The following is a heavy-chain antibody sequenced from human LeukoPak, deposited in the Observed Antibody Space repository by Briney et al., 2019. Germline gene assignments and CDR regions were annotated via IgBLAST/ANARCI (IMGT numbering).Heavy chain of an antibody. V-gene: IGHV4-34*01. Sequence: SETLSLTCAVYGGSFSGYYWSWIRQPPGKGLEWIGEINHSGSTNYNPSLKSRVTISVDTSKNQFSLKLSSVTAADTAVYYCAIGYYYDSSGYFDYCGQGTLVTVSS. CDR1: GGSFSGYY. CDR3: AIGYYYDSSGYFDY. CDR2: INHSGST. D-gene: IGHD3-22*01. J-gene: IGHJ4*02.